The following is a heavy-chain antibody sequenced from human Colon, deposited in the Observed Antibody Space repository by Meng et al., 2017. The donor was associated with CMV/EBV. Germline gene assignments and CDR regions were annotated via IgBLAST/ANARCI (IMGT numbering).Heavy chain of an antibody. J-gene: IGHJ4*02. CDR3: ARMRKGHFDWLLEGGGDIDY. Sequence: SYWMHWVRQAPGKGLVWVSRINSDGSSTSYADSVKGRFTISRDNAKNTLYLQMNSLRAEDTAVYYCARMRKGHFDWLLEGGGDIDYWGQGTLVTVSS. D-gene: IGHD3-9*01. V-gene: IGHV3-74*01. CDR1: SYW. CDR2: INSDGSST.